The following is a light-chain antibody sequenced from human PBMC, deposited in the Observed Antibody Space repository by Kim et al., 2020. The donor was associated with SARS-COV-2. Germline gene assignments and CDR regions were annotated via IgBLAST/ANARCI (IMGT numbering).Light chain of an antibody. CDR2: GAS. V-gene: IGKV3-15*01. J-gene: IGKJ2*01. CDR3: QQYNNWPPGT. Sequence: EIVMTQSPATLSVSPGERATLSCRASQSVAINLAWYQQKPGQAPRLLIYGASTRATGIPARFSGSGSGTEFTLTISSLQSEDFAVYYCQQYNNWPPGTFGQGNKLEI. CDR1: QSVAIN.